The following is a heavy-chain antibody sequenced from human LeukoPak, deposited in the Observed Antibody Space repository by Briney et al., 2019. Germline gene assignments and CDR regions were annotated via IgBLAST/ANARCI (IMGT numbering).Heavy chain of an antibody. V-gene: IGHV4-59*08. D-gene: IGHD2-15*01. J-gene: IGHJ5*02. CDR3: ARLHCSGGSCYSSWFDP. CDR2: IYYSGST. Sequence: SETLSLTCTVSGGSISSYYWSWIRQPPGKGLEWIGYIYYSGSTNYNPSLKSRVTISVDTSKNQFSLKLSSVTAADTAVYYCARLHCSGGSCYSSWFDPWGQGTLVTVSS. CDR1: GGSISSYY.